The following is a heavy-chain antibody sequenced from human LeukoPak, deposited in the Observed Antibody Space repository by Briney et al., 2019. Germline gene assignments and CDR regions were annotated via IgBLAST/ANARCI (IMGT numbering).Heavy chain of an antibody. CDR3: ARGGGIAVAGTDY. J-gene: IGHJ4*02. CDR2: MNPNSGNT. D-gene: IGHD6-19*01. Sequence: ASVKLSFTASGYAFTIYDINWGRQAPGQGLEWMGWMNPNSGNTGYAQKFQGRVTMTRNTPISTAYMELSSLRSEDTAVYYCARGGGIAVAGTDYWGQGTLVTVSS. CDR1: GYAFTIYD. V-gene: IGHV1-8*01.